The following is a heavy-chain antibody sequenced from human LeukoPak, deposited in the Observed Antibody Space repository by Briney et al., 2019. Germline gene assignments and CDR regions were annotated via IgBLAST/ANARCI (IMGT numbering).Heavy chain of an antibody. CDR1: GYTFTSYG. J-gene: IGHJ6*03. CDR3: ARVGVAVADVYYYYMDV. V-gene: IGHV1-18*01. D-gene: IGHD6-19*01. CDR2: ISAYNGNT. Sequence: ASVKVSCKASGYTFTSYGISWVRQAPGQGLEWMGWISAYNGNTNYAQKPQGRVTMTTDTSTSTAYMELRSLRSDDTAVYYCARVGVAVADVYYYYMDVWGKGTTVTVSS.